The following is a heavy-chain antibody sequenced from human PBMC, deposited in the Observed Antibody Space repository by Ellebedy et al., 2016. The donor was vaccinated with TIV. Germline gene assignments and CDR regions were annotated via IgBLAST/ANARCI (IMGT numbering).Heavy chain of an antibody. D-gene: IGHD2-2*01. Sequence: PGGSLRLSCAASGFTFSSYEMNWVRQAPGKGLEWVSYISSSGSTIYYADSVKGRFTISRDNAKNSLYLQMNSLRAEDTAVYYCARVVPLYCSSSSCKDYWGQGTLVTVSS. CDR1: GFTFSSYE. V-gene: IGHV3-48*03. CDR2: ISSSGSTI. CDR3: ARVVPLYCSSSSCKDY. J-gene: IGHJ4*02.